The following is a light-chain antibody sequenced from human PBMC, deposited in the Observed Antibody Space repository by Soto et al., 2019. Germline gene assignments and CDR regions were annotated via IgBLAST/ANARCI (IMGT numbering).Light chain of an antibody. CDR1: SSDVGAYNF. CDR3: CSYAGSHTWV. CDR2: DVT. V-gene: IGLV2-11*01. Sequence: QSALTQPRSVSGSPGQSVTISCTGTSSDVGAYNFVSWYQQHPGKAPKFMIYDVTRRPSGVPDRFFGFKSGNTASLTISGLQAEDEADYYCCSYAGSHTWVFGGGTKVTVL. J-gene: IGLJ3*02.